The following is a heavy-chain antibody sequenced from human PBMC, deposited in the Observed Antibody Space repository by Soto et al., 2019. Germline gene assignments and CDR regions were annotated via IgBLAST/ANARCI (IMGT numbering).Heavy chain of an antibody. CDR1: GFTFGTYS. D-gene: IGHD3-3*01. CDR3: ARLYYDYV. J-gene: IGHJ6*02. V-gene: IGHV3-48*02. CDR2: ISYDSDTI. Sequence: LSCAGSGFTFGTYSMNWVRQAAGKGLEWIAYISYDSDTIQYADSVKGRFTISRDNAKNSLYLQMNSLRDEDTAVYYCARLYYDYVWGQGTKVTVSS.